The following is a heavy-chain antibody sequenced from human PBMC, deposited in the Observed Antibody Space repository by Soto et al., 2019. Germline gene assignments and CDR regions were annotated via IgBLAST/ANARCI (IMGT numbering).Heavy chain of an antibody. CDR1: GFTFSSYW. CDR2: VKQDGSEE. V-gene: IGHV3-7*04. D-gene: IGHD6-19*01. CDR3: AGGSGWLVTD. J-gene: IGHJ4*02. Sequence: EGQLVESGGGLVQPGGSLRLSCAASGFTFSSYWMNWVRQAPGKGLEWVANVKQDGSEENYVDSVKGRFTISRDNARKSLYLQKTSLRAEDTALYCCAGGSGWLVTDWGQGTMVTVSS.